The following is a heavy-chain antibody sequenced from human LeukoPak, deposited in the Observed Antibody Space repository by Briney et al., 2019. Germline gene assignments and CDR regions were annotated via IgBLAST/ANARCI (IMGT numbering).Heavy chain of an antibody. CDR3: VRHLDGGDY. CDR2: ISSSGSTI. Sequence: PGGSLRLSCAASGFAFSSFEMNWVRQAPGKGLEWVSYISSSGSTIYYADSVKGRFTISRDNAKNSLCLQMNSLRAEDTAVYYCVRHLDGGDYWGQGTLVTVSS. D-gene: IGHD5-24*01. J-gene: IGHJ4*02. CDR1: GFAFSSFE. V-gene: IGHV3-48*03.